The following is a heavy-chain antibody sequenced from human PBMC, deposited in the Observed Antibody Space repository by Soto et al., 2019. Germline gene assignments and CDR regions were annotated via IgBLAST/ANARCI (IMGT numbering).Heavy chain of an antibody. D-gene: IGHD5-18*01. Sequence: SVKVSCKASGGTFSSYAISWVRQAPGQGLEWMGGIIPIFGTANYAQKFQGRVTITADESTSTAYMELSSLRSEDTAVYYCARESPGYSYGSCFDYWGQGTLVTVSS. V-gene: IGHV1-69*13. J-gene: IGHJ4*02. CDR1: GGTFSSYA. CDR2: IIPIFGTA. CDR3: ARESPGYSYGSCFDY.